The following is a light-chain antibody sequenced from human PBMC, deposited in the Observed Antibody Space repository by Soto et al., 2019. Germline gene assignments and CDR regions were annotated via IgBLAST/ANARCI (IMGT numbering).Light chain of an antibody. J-gene: IGKJ1*01. Sequence: VLSQSSCAVSFSPPERPTLSCRPSQSVSSSYLPWYQQKPGQAPGFLIYGASSRATGIAARFSGSGSGTDFTLTISRLEPEDFAVYYCQHYGSSRWTFCQGTKVDIK. CDR1: QSVSSSY. CDR3: QHYGSSRWT. CDR2: GAS. V-gene: IGKV3-20*01.